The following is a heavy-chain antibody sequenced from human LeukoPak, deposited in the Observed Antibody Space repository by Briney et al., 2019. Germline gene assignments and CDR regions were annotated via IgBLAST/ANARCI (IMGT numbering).Heavy chain of an antibody. Sequence: SETLSLTCSVSGGSISSYYWSWIRQPPGRGLEWIGYIYYSGRTSYNPSLKSRVTISVDTSKNQFSLRLSSVTAADTAVYYCARHYYDSSGYMIGYFDLWGRGTLVTVSS. CDR3: ARHYYDSSGYMIGYFDL. D-gene: IGHD3-22*01. J-gene: IGHJ2*01. CDR2: IYYSGRT. V-gene: IGHV4-59*08. CDR1: GGSISSYY.